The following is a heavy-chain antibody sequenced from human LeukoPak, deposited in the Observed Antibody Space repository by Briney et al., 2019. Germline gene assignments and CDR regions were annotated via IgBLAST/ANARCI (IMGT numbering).Heavy chain of an antibody. CDR3: AMKGGYCNGDSCYSPFDH. J-gene: IGHJ4*02. Sequence: GGSLRLSCAASGFTFSTYALTWVRQAPGEGLDWVSTISVSGDSTYYADSVKGRFTISRDNSRNTLYLQMNSLRAEDTAVYYCAMKGGYCNGDSCYSPFDHWGQGTLVTVS. CDR1: GFTFSTYA. CDR2: ISVSGDST. D-gene: IGHD2-15*01. V-gene: IGHV3-23*01.